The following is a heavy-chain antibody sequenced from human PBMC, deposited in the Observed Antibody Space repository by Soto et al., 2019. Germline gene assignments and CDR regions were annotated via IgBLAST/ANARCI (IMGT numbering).Heavy chain of an antibody. CDR2: IYYSGST. V-gene: IGHV4-39*01. CDR1: GGSISSSSHY. Sequence: PSETLSLTCAVSGGSISSSSHYWGWIRPPPGKGLEWIGSIYYSGSTYYNPSLKSRVTISVDTSKNQFSLKLSSVTAADTAVYYCARHLFAGYSYGLFDSWGQGTQVTVSS. J-gene: IGHJ4*02. CDR3: ARHLFAGYSYGLFDS. D-gene: IGHD5-18*01.